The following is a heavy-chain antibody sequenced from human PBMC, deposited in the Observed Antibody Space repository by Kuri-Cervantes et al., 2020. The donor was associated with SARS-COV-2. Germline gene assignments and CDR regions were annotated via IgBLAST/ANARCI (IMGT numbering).Heavy chain of an antibody. CDR2: IYHSGST. Sequence: SETLSLTCTVSGYSISSGYYWGWIRQPPGKGLEWIGSIYHSGSTYYNPSLKSRVTISVDTSKNQFSLKLSSVTAADTAVYYCARTGGSGYLGYWGQGTLVTVSS. J-gene: IGHJ4*02. D-gene: IGHD3-22*01. CDR1: GYSISSGYY. V-gene: IGHV4-38-2*02. CDR3: ARTGGSGYLGY.